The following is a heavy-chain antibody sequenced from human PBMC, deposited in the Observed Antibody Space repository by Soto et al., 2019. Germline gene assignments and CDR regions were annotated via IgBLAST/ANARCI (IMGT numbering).Heavy chain of an antibody. D-gene: IGHD3-16*01. Sequence: QVQLVQSGGEVKKPGTSVKVSCKASGYTFTSSGISWVRQAPGQGLEWMGGISGYNGNTNYAQKFQGRVTMTTDTSTTTAYMELRSLSSDDTAVYYCARMGDVPYYYYGLDVWGPGTTVTVSS. J-gene: IGHJ6*02. CDR2: ISGYNGNT. V-gene: IGHV1-18*01. CDR3: ARMGDVPYYYYGLDV. CDR1: GYTFTSSG.